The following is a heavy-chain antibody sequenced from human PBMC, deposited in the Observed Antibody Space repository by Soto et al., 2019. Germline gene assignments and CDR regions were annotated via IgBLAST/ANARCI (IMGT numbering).Heavy chain of an antibody. D-gene: IGHD5-12*01. V-gene: IGHV1-2*02. CDR1: GYTFTGYY. Sequence: SVKVSCKASGYTFTGYYIHWVRQAPGQGLEWMGWINPNSGGTHYAQMFQGRVTMTRDTSISTAYMELSRLRSDDTAVYYCARHSGYNYVFDYWGQGHLVTVSS. CDR2: INPNSGGT. CDR3: ARHSGYNYVFDY. J-gene: IGHJ4*02.